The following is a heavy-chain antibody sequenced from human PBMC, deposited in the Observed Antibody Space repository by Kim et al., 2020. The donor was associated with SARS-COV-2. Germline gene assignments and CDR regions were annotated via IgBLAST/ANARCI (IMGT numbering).Heavy chain of an antibody. V-gene: IGHV4-4*02. CDR1: GGSISSSNW. CDR3: ARAPLTTVYYYYGMDV. J-gene: IGHJ6*02. Sequence: SETLSLTCAVSGGSISSSNWWSWVRQPPGKGLEWIGEIYHSGSTNYNPSLKSRVTISVDKSKNQFSLKLSSVTAADTAVYYCARAPLTTVYYYYGMDVWGQGTTVTVSS. D-gene: IGHD4-17*01. CDR2: IYHSGST.